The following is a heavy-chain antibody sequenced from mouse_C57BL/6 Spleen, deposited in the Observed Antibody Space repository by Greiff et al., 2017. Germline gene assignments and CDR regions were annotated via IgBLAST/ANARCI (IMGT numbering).Heavy chain of an antibody. V-gene: IGHV1-82*01. D-gene: IGHD1-1*01. CDR1: GYAFSSSW. CDR2: IYPGDGDT. J-gene: IGHJ2*01. CDR3: ARGDYGSSSDFDY. Sequence: QVQLQQPGPELVKPGASVKISCKASGYAFSSSWMNWVKQRPGKGLEWIGRIYPGDGDTNYNGKFKGKATLTADKSSSTAYMQLSSLTSEDSAVYFCARGDYGSSSDFDYWGQGTTLTVSS.